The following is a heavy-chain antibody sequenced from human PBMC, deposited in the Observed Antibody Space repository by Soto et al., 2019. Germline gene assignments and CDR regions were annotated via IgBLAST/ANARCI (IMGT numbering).Heavy chain of an antibody. CDR3: VRAGDSYGYRGSYYFEY. Sequence: QVQLVQSAAEVKKPGASVKVSCKASGYTFTNYGISWVRQAPGQGLEWVGWIGAYNGNTDYAQKFQGRVTMTADTSTSTAYMELRSLRSDDTALYFCVRAGDSYGYRGSYYFEYWGQGTLVTVSS. CDR2: IGAYNGNT. V-gene: IGHV1-18*01. J-gene: IGHJ4*02. CDR1: GYTFTNYG. D-gene: IGHD3-16*01.